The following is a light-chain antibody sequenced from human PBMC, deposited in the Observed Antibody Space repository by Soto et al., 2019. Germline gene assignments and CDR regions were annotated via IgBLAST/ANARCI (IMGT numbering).Light chain of an antibody. CDR3: QQYNSYSEA. CDR2: DAS. Sequence: EIKMTQCPSTLCASVGARVYITCRARQSISSWLAWYQQKPGKAPKLLIYDASSLESGVPSRFSGSGSGTEFTLTISSLQRDDFAAYFCQQYNSYSEAFGEGTKVDIK. J-gene: IGKJ1*01. CDR1: QSISSW. V-gene: IGKV1-5*01.